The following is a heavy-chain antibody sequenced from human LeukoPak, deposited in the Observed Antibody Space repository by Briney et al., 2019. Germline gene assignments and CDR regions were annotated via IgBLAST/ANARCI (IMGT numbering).Heavy chain of an antibody. D-gene: IGHD5-18*01. J-gene: IGHJ4*02. CDR2: IYYSKNT. V-gene: IGHV4-39*01. CDR1: GGSISSSSAN. CDR3: VSPRAFSYGYFDY. Sequence: SETLSLTCTVSGGSISSSSANWVWIRQPPGKGLEWIGSIYYSKNTYYNPSLKSRVTISADTSKNQFSLTLGSVSATDTAVYYCVSPRAFSYGYFDYWGQGTLVTVSS.